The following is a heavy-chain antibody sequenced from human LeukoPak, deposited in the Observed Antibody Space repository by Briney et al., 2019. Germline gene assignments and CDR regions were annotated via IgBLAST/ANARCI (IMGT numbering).Heavy chain of an antibody. CDR2: IYHSGST. Sequence: SETLSLTCSVSGYSISSGYYWGWIRQPPGKGLEWIGSIYHSGSTYYNPSLKIRVTISVDTSKNQFSLKLSSVTAADTAVYYCASVGYCSSTSCHGRDYWGQGTLVTVSS. CDR3: ASVGYCSSTSCHGRDY. D-gene: IGHD2-2*01. J-gene: IGHJ4*02. V-gene: IGHV4-38-2*02. CDR1: GYSISSGYY.